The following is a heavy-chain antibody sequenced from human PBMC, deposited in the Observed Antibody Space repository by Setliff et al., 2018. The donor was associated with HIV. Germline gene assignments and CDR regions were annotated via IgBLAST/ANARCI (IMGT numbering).Heavy chain of an antibody. D-gene: IGHD2-2*01. CDR3: ARGAYRFDS. J-gene: IGHJ5*01. CDR2: IHHGGST. V-gene: IGHV4-34*01. CDR1: GGSISTYY. Sequence: TLSLTCTVSGGSISTYYWTWIRQPPGKGLEWIGEIHHGGSTNYMPTLKNRVTISVDTSKNQFSLTLRSLTAADTAVYYCARGAYRFDSWGQGNLVTVSS.